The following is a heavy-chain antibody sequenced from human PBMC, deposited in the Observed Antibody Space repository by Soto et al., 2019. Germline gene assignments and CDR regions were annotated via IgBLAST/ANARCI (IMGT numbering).Heavy chain of an antibody. Sequence: ASVKVSCPASGCTFSIYVIIWVRHAPGQGLEWMGGIIPIFGTANYAQKFQGRVTITADESTSTAYMELSSLRSEDTAVYYCARDALYYYDSSGYNYFDYWGQGTLVTVSS. V-gene: IGHV1-69*13. J-gene: IGHJ4*02. CDR3: ARDALYYYDSSGYNYFDY. D-gene: IGHD3-22*01. CDR2: IIPIFGTA. CDR1: GCTFSIYV.